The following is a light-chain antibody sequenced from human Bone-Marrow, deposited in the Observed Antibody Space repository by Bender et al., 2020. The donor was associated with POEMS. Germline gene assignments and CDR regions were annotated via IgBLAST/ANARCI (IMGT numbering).Light chain of an antibody. CDR3: ATMEDSLKGWV. Sequence: QSVLTQPPSASGTPGQRVTISCSGSSSKFGSYPVNWYQQLPGAAPKLVIFNNSQRPSGVPDRFSGSNSGTSASLAIRGLLSDDGADFYCATMEDSLKGWVFGGGTKLTVL. CDR2: NNS. V-gene: IGLV1-44*01. CDR1: SSKFGSYP. J-gene: IGLJ3*02.